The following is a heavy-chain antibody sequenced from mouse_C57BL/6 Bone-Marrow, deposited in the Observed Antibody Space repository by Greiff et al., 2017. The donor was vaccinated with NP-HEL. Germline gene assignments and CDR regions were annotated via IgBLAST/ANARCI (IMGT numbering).Heavy chain of an antibody. V-gene: IGHV1-50*01. CDR3: ARWIHYYGSSLDY. CDR1: GYTFTSYW. Sequence: QVQLQQSGAELVKPGASVKLSCKASGYTFTSYWMQWVKQRPGQGLEWIGEIDPSDSYTNYNQKFKGKATLTVDTSSSTAYMQLSSLTSEDSAVYYCARWIHYYGSSLDYWGQGTTLTVSS. CDR2: IDPSDSYT. J-gene: IGHJ2*01. D-gene: IGHD1-1*01.